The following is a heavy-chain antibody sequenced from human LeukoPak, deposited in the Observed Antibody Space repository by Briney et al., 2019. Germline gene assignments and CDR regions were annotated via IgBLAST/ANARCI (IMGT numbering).Heavy chain of an antibody. D-gene: IGHD3-10*01. CDR1: GFTFDNYA. V-gene: IGHV3-23*01. Sequence: GGSLRLSCAASGFTFDNYAMNWVRQAPGKGLEWVSYIRGGGGVTRYSDSVKDRFTISRDNSKNTLYLQMNSLRAEDMAIYYCAKCSASYYNDAFDIWGRGTMVTVSS. CDR2: IRGGGGVT. CDR3: AKCSASYYNDAFDI. J-gene: IGHJ3*02.